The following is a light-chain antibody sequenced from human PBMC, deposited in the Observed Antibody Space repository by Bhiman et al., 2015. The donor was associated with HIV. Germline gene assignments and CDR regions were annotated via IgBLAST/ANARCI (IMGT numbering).Light chain of an antibody. CDR2: DVS. J-gene: IGLJ1*01. Sequence: QSALTQARSVSGSPGQSVTISCTGTSSDVGGYNHVSWYQQHPGKAPKLMIYDVSNRPSGVSNRFSGSKSGNTASLTISGLQAEDEADYYCSSLTSSITYVFGTGTNVTVL. CDR1: SSDVGGYNH. CDR3: SSLTSSITYV. V-gene: IGLV2-14*03.